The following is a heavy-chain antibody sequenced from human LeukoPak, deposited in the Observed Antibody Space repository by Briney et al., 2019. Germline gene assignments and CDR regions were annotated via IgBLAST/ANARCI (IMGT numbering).Heavy chain of an antibody. CDR1: GFTFSSYW. J-gene: IGHJ4*02. V-gene: IGHV3-7*01. CDR3: AKGHYDFWSGSVYFDY. CDR2: IKQDGSEA. D-gene: IGHD3-3*01. Sequence: GGSLRLSCAASGFTFSSYWMTWVRQAPGKGLEWVANIKQDGSEAYYVDSVKGRFTVSRDNAKNSLYLQLNSLGAEDTAVYYCAKGHYDFWSGSVYFDYWGQGTLVTVSS.